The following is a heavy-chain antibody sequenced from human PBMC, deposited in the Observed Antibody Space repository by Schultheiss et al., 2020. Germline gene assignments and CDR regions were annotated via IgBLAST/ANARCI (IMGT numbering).Heavy chain of an antibody. J-gene: IGHJ4*02. V-gene: IGHV2-5*02. CDR1: GFSLSTNGVG. CDR2: IYWDDDK. Sequence: SGPTLVKPTQTLTLTCTFSGFSLSTNGVGVGWIRQPPGKALEWLALIYWDDDKRYSTSLKSRLTISKDTSKSQVVLTMTNMDPVDTATYYCARARDDILTGYGSYYFDYWGQGTLVTVSS. CDR3: ARARDDILTGYGSYYFDY. D-gene: IGHD3-9*01.